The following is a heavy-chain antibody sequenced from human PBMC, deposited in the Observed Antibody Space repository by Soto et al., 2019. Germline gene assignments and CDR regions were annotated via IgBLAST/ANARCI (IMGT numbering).Heavy chain of an antibody. CDR1: GGSISSYY. D-gene: IGHD2-15*01. V-gene: IGHV4-4*07. CDR2: IYTSGST. CDR3: ARDIVCSGGSCSWFWFDP. J-gene: IGHJ5*02. Sequence: SETLSLTCTVSGGSISSYYWSWIRQPAGKGLEWIGRIYTSGSTNYNPSLKSRVTMSVDTSKNQFSLKLSYVTAADTAVYYCARDIVCSGGSCSWFWFDPWGQGTLVTVSS.